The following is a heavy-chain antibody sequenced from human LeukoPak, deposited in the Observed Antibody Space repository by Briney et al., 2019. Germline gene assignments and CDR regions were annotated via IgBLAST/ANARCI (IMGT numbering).Heavy chain of an antibody. J-gene: IGHJ6*03. CDR2: ISYDGSNK. D-gene: IGHD3-3*01. V-gene: IGHV3-30*04. CDR3: ASLTFFHYYYMDV. Sequence: GGSLRLSCAASGFTFSSYAMHWVRQAPGKGLEWVAVISYDGSNKYYADSVKGQFTISRDNSKNTLYLQMNSLRAEDTAVYYCASLTFFHYYYMDVWGKGTTDTVSS. CDR1: GFTFSSYA.